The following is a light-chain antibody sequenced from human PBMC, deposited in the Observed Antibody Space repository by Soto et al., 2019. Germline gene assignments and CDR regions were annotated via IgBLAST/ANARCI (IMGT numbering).Light chain of an antibody. V-gene: IGLV2-11*01. Sequence: QSVLTQPRSVSGSPGQSVTISCTGTSVDVGDYNYVSWYQQHPDKAPKLMIYDVNRRPSRVPDRFSGSKSGNTASLTVSGLQAEDEADYYCSSHAGSNNYALGTGTKVTVL. CDR3: SSHAGSNNYA. J-gene: IGLJ1*01. CDR2: DVN. CDR1: SVDVGDYNY.